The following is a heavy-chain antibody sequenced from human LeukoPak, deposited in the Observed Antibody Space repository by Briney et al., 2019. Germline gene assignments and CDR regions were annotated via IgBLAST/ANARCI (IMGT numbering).Heavy chain of an antibody. J-gene: IGHJ4*02. D-gene: IGHD3-10*01. CDR2: MYYSGNS. CDR3: ARGRITMIRGVFPGGYFDY. V-gene: IGHV4-59*01. Sequence: SETLSLTCTVSGGSITSYYWSWIRQPPGKGLEWIGYMYYSGNSYYNPSLKSRVTISVDTSKNQFFLNLSSVTAADTALYYCARGRITMIRGVFPGGYFDYWGQGTLVTVSS. CDR1: GGSITSYY.